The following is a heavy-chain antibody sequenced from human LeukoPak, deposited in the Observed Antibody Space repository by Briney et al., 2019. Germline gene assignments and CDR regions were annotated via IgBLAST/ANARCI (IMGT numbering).Heavy chain of an antibody. CDR2: IYYSGST. Sequence: SETLSLTCTVSGGSVSSGSYYWSWIRQPPGKGLEWIGYIYYSGSTNYNPSLKSRVTISVDTSKNQFSLKLSSVTAADTAVYYCARGVEMAGLGFDYWGQGTLVTVSS. J-gene: IGHJ4*02. D-gene: IGHD5-24*01. CDR1: GGSVSSGSYY. V-gene: IGHV4-61*01. CDR3: ARGVEMAGLGFDY.